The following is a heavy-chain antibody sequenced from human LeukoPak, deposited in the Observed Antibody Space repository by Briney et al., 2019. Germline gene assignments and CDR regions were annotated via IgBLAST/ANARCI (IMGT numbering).Heavy chain of an antibody. J-gene: IGHJ3*02. CDR2: ISSSSSYI. Sequence: GGSLRLSCAASGFTFSSYSMNWVRQAPGKGLEWVSSISSSSSYIYYADSVKGRFTISRDNAKNSLYLQMNSLRAEDTAVYYCARDRDVRGIYDILTPDAFDIWGQGTMVTVSS. CDR3: ARDRDVRGIYDILTPDAFDI. D-gene: IGHD3-9*01. CDR1: GFTFSSYS. V-gene: IGHV3-21*01.